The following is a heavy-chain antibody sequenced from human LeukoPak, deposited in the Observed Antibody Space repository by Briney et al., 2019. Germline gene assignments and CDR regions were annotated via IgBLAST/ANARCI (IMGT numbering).Heavy chain of an antibody. CDR1: GGSFSGYY. V-gene: IGHV4-34*01. D-gene: IGHD3-16*02. CDR3: ARVGGYYDYVWGSYHLYYFDY. Sequence: PSETLSLTCAVYGGSFSGYYWSWIRQPPGKGLEWIGEINHSGSTNYNPSLKSRVTISVDTSKNQFSLKLSSVTAADTAVYYCARVGGYYDYVWGSYHLYYFDYWGQGTLVTVSS. J-gene: IGHJ4*02. CDR2: INHSGST.